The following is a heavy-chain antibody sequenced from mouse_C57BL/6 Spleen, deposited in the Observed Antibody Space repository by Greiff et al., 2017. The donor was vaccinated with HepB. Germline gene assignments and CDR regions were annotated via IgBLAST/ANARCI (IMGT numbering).Heavy chain of an antibody. CDR2: IYPGDGDT. V-gene: IGHV1-80*01. CDR3: ARYGAYYSNWFAY. Sequence: VQLQQSGAELVKPGASVKISCKASGYAFSSYWMNWVKQRPGKGLEWIGQIYPGDGDTNYNGKFKGKATLTADKSSSTAYMQLSSLTSEDSAVYFCARYGAYYSNWFAYWGQRTLVTVSA. D-gene: IGHD2-5*01. J-gene: IGHJ3*01. CDR1: GYAFSSYW.